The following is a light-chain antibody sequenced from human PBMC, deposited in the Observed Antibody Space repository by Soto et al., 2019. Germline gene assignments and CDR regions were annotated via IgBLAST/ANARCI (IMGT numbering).Light chain of an antibody. CDR3: QLRNSHPIP. J-gene: IGKJ5*01. CDR2: TAS. V-gene: IGKV1-9*01. Sequence: DIPLTPSPSFLSASVGDRVTFTCRASQGISSYLAWYQQKPGKAPTLLIHTASTLQSGVPSRFSGSGSGTAFTLTISSLPPEDFATGDCQLRNSHPIPFGQGTRVEIK. CDR1: QGISSY.